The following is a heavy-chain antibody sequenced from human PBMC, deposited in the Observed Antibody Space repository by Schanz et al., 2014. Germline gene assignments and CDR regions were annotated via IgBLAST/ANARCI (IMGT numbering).Heavy chain of an antibody. D-gene: IGHD1-26*01. CDR2: ISTGRYL. CDR3: AKEGSIYWDRSVDY. J-gene: IGHJ4*02. CDR1: GFTFSRYS. Sequence: EVQLVESGGGLVKPGGSLRLSCAASGFTFSRYSLAWVRQAPGKGLEWVSFISTGRYLYYADSVKGRFTISRDNSKNTLYLQMNSLRPEDTAVYYCAKEGSIYWDRSVDYWGQGTLVTVSS. V-gene: IGHV3-21*02.